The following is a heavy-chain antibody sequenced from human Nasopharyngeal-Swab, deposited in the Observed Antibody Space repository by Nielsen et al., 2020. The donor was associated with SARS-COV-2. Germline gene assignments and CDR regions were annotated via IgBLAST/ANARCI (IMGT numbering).Heavy chain of an antibody. D-gene: IGHD3-10*01. Sequence: SETLSLTCTVSGGSISSYYWSWIRQPPGKGLEWIGYIYYSGSTNYNPSLKSRVTISVDTSKNQFSLKLSSVTAADTAVYYCARERPEIYYAYAFDIWGQGTMVTVSS. CDR1: GGSISSYY. CDR2: IYYSGST. J-gene: IGHJ3*02. CDR3: ARERPEIYYAYAFDI. V-gene: IGHV4-59*01.